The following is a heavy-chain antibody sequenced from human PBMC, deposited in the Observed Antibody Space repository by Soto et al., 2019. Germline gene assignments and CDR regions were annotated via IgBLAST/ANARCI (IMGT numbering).Heavy chain of an antibody. CDR3: ARLDCSSTSCLYDFAY. CDR1: GGSISSYY. V-gene: IGHV4-59*01. CDR2: FYYSGST. D-gene: IGHD2-2*01. Sequence: SETLSLTCTVSGGSISSYYWSWIRQPPGKGLEWIGCFYYSGSTNYNPSLKSRVTISVDTSKKQFSLKLSSVTAADTAVYYCARLDCSSTSCLYDFAYWGQGTLVTVSS. J-gene: IGHJ4*02.